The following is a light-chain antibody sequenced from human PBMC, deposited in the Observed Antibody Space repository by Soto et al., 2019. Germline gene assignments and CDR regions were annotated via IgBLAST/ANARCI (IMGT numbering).Light chain of an antibody. CDR2: NNN. V-gene: IGLV1-44*01. Sequence: QSVLTQPPSASGTPGQRLTISCSGSRSNIGSNVVDWYQQLPGTAPTPLIYNNNQRPAGVPDRFSGSKSGTSASLAISGLRSEDEACYYVATWDDRLYGCVFGTGTKVTVL. J-gene: IGLJ1*01. CDR1: RSNIGSNV. CDR3: ATWDDRLYGCV.